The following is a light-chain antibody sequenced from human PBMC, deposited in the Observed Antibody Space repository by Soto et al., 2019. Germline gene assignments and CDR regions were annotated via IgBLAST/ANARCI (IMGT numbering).Light chain of an antibody. Sequence: EIVLTQSPATLSLSPGERATLSCRASQSISSKLAWYQHKPGQAPRLLIYDASNRATATPPRFSGSGSGTDFTLTISSLEPEDFAVYYCQQRSAGVTFGQGTRLE. CDR2: DAS. CDR3: QQRSAGVT. J-gene: IGKJ5*01. CDR1: QSISSK. V-gene: IGKV3-11*01.